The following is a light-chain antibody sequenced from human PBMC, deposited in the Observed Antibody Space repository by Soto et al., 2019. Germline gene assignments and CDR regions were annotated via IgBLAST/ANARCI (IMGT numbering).Light chain of an antibody. Sequence: EIVLTQSPGTLSLSPGERATLSCRASQSVSSSYLAWYLQKPGQAPRLLIYGASNRATGIPDRFSGSGSGTDFTLTISRLEPEDFAVYYCQLYGSPARTFGQGTKVDIK. V-gene: IGKV3-20*01. CDR2: GAS. CDR1: QSVSSSY. J-gene: IGKJ1*01. CDR3: QLYGSPART.